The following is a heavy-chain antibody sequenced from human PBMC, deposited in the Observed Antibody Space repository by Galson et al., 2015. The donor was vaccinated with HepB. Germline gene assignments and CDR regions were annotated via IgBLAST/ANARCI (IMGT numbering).Heavy chain of an antibody. CDR2: TSDTGYST. D-gene: IGHD3-3*01. V-gene: IGHV3-23*01. Sequence: LRLSCAASGFTFSRYAMSWVRQAPWKGLEWLSATSDTGYSTHYADSVKGRFTISRDNSKNTLYLQMNSLRVEDTAVYYCAKQEVTVFGVVILDFWGQGTLVTVSS. CDR1: GFTFSRYA. CDR3: AKQEVTVFGVVILDF. J-gene: IGHJ4*02.